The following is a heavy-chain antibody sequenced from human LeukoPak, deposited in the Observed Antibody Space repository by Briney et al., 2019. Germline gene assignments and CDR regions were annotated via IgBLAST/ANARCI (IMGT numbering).Heavy chain of an antibody. CDR3: ANYGDYQYFDY. Sequence: GGSLRLSCAASGFTFINYGMHWVSQAPGKGLEWVAVISYDGTNKYYADSVKGRFTISRGNSKNTLYLQMNSLKTDDTAVYYCANYGDYQYFDYWGQGTPVTVSS. D-gene: IGHD4-17*01. CDR1: GFTFINYG. V-gene: IGHV3-30*18. CDR2: ISYDGTNK. J-gene: IGHJ4*02.